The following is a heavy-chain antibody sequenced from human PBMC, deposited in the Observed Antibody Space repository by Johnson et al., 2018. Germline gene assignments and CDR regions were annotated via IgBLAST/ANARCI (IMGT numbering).Heavy chain of an antibody. J-gene: IGHJ3*02. CDR2: ISWNSGRI. V-gene: IGHV3-9*01. Sequence: VQLVQSGGGLVQPGRSLRLSCAGSGFTFDDYAMHWVRQPPGKGLEWVSGISWNSGRIVYADSVTGRFTISRDNAQNSLYLQMNSLRAEDTAFYYCAKDFYGGERPDYDGFDIWGQGTMVTVSS. CDR1: GFTFDDYA. D-gene: IGHD4-23*01. CDR3: AKDFYGGERPDYDGFDI.